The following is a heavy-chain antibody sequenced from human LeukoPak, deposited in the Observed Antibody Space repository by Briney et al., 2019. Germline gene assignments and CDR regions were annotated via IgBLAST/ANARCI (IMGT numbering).Heavy chain of an antibody. CDR2: IYYGGST. Sequence: SETLSLTCTVSGASTSSGGFYWSWVRQDPGKGLEWIGYIYYGGSTYYNPSLKSRITISVDTSKNQFSLELSSVTAADTAVYFCARADGGVRGYYFDYWGQGIMVTVSS. D-gene: IGHD3-10*01. V-gene: IGHV4-31*03. CDR3: ARADGGVRGYYFDY. CDR1: GASTSSGGFY. J-gene: IGHJ4*02.